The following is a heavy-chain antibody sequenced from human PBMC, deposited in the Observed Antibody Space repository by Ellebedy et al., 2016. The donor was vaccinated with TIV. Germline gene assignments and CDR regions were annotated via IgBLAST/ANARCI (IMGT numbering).Heavy chain of an antibody. D-gene: IGHD2-15*01. J-gene: IGHJ5*02. CDR2: INPSGGST. Sequence: AASVKVSCKASGYTFISYYMLGVRQAPGQGLEWMGIINPSGGSTSYAQKFQGRVTMTRDTSTSTVYMELSSLRSEDTAVYYCARRVGINLFDPWGQGTLVTVSS. CDR1: GYTFISYY. CDR3: ARRVGINLFDP. V-gene: IGHV1-46*01.